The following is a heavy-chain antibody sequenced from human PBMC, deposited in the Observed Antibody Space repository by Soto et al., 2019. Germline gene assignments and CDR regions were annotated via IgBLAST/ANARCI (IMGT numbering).Heavy chain of an antibody. Sequence: GGSLRLSCAASGFTFSSYGMHWVRQAPGKGLEWVAVIWYDGSNKYYADSVKGRFTISRDNSKNTLYLQMNSLRAEDTAVYYCAREEPPSTIYYYYGMDVWGQGTTVTVSS. V-gene: IGHV3-33*01. CDR1: GFTFSSYG. D-gene: IGHD1-26*01. J-gene: IGHJ6*02. CDR2: IWYDGSNK. CDR3: AREEPPSTIYYYYGMDV.